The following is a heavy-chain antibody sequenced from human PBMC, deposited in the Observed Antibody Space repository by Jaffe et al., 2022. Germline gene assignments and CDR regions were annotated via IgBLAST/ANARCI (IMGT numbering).Heavy chain of an antibody. CDR1: GYTFTRYF. D-gene: IGHD6-19*01. CDR2: IYPGDDST. CDR3: ARDLGWSSGKYDAFDV. V-gene: IGHV1-46*01. Sequence: QVQLVQSGAEVKKPGASVKLSCRASGYTFTRYFIHWVRQAPGQRLEWIGIIYPGDDSTTYAQKFQGRVTMTGDTSTTTVYMELSSLRSEDTAVYYCARDLGWSSGKYDAFDVWGQGTMVTVSS. J-gene: IGHJ3*01.